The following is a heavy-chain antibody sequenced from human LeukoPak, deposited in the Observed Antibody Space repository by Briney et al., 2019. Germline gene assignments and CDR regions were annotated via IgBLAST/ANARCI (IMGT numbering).Heavy chain of an antibody. CDR3: ASPLGSRTYYYYYIDV. CDR1: GGTFSSYA. Sequence: SVKVSCKASGGTFSSYAISWVRQAPGQGLEWMGGIIPIFGTANYAQKFQGRVTITADESTSTAYMELSSLRSEDTAVYYCASPLGSRTYYYYYIDVWGKGTTVTVSS. D-gene: IGHD1-1*01. CDR2: IIPIFGTA. J-gene: IGHJ6*03. V-gene: IGHV1-69*01.